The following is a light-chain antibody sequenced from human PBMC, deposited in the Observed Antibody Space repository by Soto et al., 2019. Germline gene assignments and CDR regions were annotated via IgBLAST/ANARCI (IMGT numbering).Light chain of an antibody. CDR3: SSYAGFNNVV. V-gene: IGLV2-8*01. CDR1: SSDVGRYDY. CDR2: EVT. Sequence: SALTQPPSASGSPGQSVTISCTGTSSDVGRYDYVSWYQQHPGKAPKLMIYEVTKRPSGVPDRFSASKSGNTASLTVSGLQAEDEADYYCSSYAGFNNVVFGGGTKVTVL. J-gene: IGLJ2*01.